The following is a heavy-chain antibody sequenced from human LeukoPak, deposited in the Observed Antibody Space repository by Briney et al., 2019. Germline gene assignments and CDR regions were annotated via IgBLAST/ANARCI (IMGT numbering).Heavy chain of an antibody. Sequence: ASVKVSCKASGYTFTSYDINWERQATGQGLEWMGWMNPNSGNTGYAQKFQGRVTMTRNTSISTAYMELSSLRSDDTAVYYCARGGSSYPTAFDIWGQGTMVTVSS. CDR3: ARGGSSYPTAFDI. J-gene: IGHJ3*02. CDR1: GYTFTSYD. CDR2: MNPNSGNT. D-gene: IGHD3-10*01. V-gene: IGHV1-8*01.